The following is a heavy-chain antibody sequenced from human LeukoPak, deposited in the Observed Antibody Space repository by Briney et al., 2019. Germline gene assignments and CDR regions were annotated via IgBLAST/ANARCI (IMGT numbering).Heavy chain of an antibody. CDR3: ARDLLRSYGMDV. CDR1: GFTFTAFA. Sequence: GGSLRLSCAASGFTFTAFAMSWVRQAPGKGLEWVSTVSDRDDSTYYADSVKGRFTISRDNSKNTLYLQMNSLRAEDTAVYYCARDLLRSYGMDVWGQGTTVTVSS. V-gene: IGHV3-23*01. CDR2: VSDRDDST. J-gene: IGHJ6*02.